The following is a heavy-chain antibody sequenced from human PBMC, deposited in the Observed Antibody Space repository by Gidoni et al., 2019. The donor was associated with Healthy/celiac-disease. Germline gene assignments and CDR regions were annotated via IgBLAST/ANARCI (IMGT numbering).Heavy chain of an antibody. CDR3: TTDRR. CDR2: IKSKTDGWTT. V-gene: IGHV3-15*01. CDR1: GFPFSNAW. Sequence: EAQLVESGGGWVKPGVSLRLSRAASGFPFSNAWMSWVRQAQGKGLEWVGPIKSKTDGWTTDYAAPVKGRFTTSRDDSKNTLYRQINSLKTEDTDVYYCTTDRRWGQGTLVTVSS. J-gene: IGHJ4*02.